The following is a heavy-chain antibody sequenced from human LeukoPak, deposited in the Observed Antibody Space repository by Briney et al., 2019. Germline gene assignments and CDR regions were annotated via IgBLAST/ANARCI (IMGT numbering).Heavy chain of an antibody. D-gene: IGHD6-13*01. V-gene: IGHV3-30-3*01. CDR2: ISYDGSNK. CDR1: GFTFSSYA. CDR3: ARDPYSSSRPYGMDV. J-gene: IGHJ6*02. Sequence: AGGSLRLSCAASGFTFSSYAMHWVRHAPGKGLEWVAVISYDGSNKYYADSVKGRFTISRDNSKNTLYLQMNSLRAEDTAVYYCARDPYSSSRPYGMDVWDQGTTVTVSS.